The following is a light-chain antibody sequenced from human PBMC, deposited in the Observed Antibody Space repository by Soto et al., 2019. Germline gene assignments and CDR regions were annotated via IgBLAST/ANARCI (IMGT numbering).Light chain of an antibody. J-gene: IGKJ1*01. V-gene: IGKV1-5*03. CDR3: HQYNTYST. Sequence: DIQMTQSHSTLSASVGDRVTITCRASQSISSWLAWYQQKPGKAPKLLIYKESSLESGVPSRFSGSGSGTEFTLTISSLQTDGFATYYCHQYNTYSTFGHWTKGEIK. CDR2: KES. CDR1: QSISSW.